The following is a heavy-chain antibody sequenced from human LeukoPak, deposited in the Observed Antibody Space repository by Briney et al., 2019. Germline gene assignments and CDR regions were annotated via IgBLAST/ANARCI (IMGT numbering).Heavy chain of an antibody. CDR1: GGSISSSSYY. CDR3: ARDIGSRV. J-gene: IGHJ6*04. D-gene: IGHD1-26*01. Sequence: SSETLSLTCTVSGGSISSSSYYWGWIRQPPGKGLEWIGSIYYSGSTYYNPSLKSRVTISVDTSKNQFSLKLSSVTAADTAVFYCARDIGSRVWGKGTTVIVSS. CDR2: IYYSGST. V-gene: IGHV4-39*01.